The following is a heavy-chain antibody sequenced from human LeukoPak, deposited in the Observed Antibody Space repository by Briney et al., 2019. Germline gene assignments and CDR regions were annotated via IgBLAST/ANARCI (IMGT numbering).Heavy chain of an antibody. D-gene: IGHD6-19*01. CDR2: ISYDGSNK. Sequence: GGSLRLSCAASGFTFSSYAVHWVRQAPGKGLEWVAVISYDGSNKYYADSVKGRFTISRDNSKNTLYLQMNSLRAEDTAVYYCASGRVAVASSSLDYWGQGTLVTVSS. J-gene: IGHJ4*02. V-gene: IGHV3-30*04. CDR1: GFTFSSYA. CDR3: ASGRVAVASSSLDY.